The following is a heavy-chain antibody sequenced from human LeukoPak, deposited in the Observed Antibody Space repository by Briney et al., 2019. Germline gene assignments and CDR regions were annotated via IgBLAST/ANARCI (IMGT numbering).Heavy chain of an antibody. J-gene: IGHJ4*02. D-gene: IGHD2-21*02. V-gene: IGHV4-4*07. CDR1: GGSISGYY. Sequence: KSSETLSLTCTVSGGSISGYYWGCIRQAAGKGLEWIGRIYSTGSSNYNPSLKSRVTMSIDTSRNQFSLKLSSVTAADTAIYYCAREHPTAIATDYWGQGTLVTVSS. CDR2: IYSTGSS. CDR3: AREHPTAIATDY.